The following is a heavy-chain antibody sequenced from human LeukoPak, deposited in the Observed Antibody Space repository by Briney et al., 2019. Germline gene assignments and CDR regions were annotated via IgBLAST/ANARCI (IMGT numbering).Heavy chain of an antibody. V-gene: IGHV3-66*01. CDR3: AREKYGSDATKLNWFDP. Sequence: GGSLRLSCAASGFTVSSNYMSWVRQAPGKGLEWVSVIYSGGSTYYADSVKGRFTISRDNSKNTLYLQMNSLRAEDTAVYYCAREKYGSDATKLNWFDPWGQGTLVTVSS. J-gene: IGHJ5*02. D-gene: IGHD3-10*01. CDR1: GFTVSSNY. CDR2: IYSGGST.